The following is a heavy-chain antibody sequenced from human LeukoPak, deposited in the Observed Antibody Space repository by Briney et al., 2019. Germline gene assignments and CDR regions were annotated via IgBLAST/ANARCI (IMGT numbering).Heavy chain of an antibody. V-gene: IGHV3-48*03. CDR2: IRSRGMTI. CDR3: ARSSRELGGYAPWELMPPFDY. Sequence: VGALRLSCAYSVFTFIGYEMNWVPEAAGEGREWVSYIRSRGMTIQYADSVKGRFTISRDNGKNSLYLQMNSLRVEDTDVYYCARSSRELGGYAPWELMPPFDYWGQGTLVTVSS. J-gene: IGHJ4*02. CDR1: VFTFIGYE. D-gene: IGHD1-7*01.